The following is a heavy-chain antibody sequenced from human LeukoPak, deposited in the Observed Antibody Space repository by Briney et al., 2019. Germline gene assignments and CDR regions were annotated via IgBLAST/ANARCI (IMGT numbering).Heavy chain of an antibody. CDR1: GFTFSSYA. CDR3: AKDVGGYYFTYWSGCFDH. D-gene: IGHD3-10*01. J-gene: IGHJ4*02. CDR2: ISGSGGST. V-gene: IGHV3-23*01. Sequence: GGSLRLSCAASGFTFSSYAMSWVRQAPGKGLEWVSAISGSGGSTYYADSVKGRFTISRDNSKNTLYLQMNSLRAEDTAVYYCAKDVGGYYFTYWSGCFDHWGQGTLVTVSS.